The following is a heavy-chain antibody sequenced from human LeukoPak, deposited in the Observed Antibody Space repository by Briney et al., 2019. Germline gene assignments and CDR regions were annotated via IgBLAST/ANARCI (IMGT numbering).Heavy chain of an antibody. Sequence: ASVKVSCKASGYTFTSYDINWVRQAPGQGLEWMGWINANSGNTGYAQKFQGRLTMTRNPSTSTAYMELSSLRSEDTAVYYCARESGFYGSGSRYWGQGTLVTVSS. J-gene: IGHJ4*02. CDR1: GYTFTSYD. V-gene: IGHV1-8*01. CDR2: INANSGNT. CDR3: ARESGFYGSGSRY. D-gene: IGHD3-10*01.